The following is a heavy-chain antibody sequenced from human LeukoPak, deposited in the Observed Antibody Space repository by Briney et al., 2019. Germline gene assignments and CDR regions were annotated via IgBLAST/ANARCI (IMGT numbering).Heavy chain of an antibody. CDR2: IYYSGST. D-gene: IGHD4-11*01. J-gene: IGHJ5*02. CDR1: GGSISSYY. Sequence: SETLSLTCTVSGGSISSYYWSWIRQPPGKGLEWIGYIYYSGSTNYNPSLKSRVTISVDTSKNQFSLKLSSVTAADTAVYYCARAVTGYSNYDWFDPWGQGTLVTVSS. CDR3: ARAVTGYSNYDWFDP. V-gene: IGHV4-59*12.